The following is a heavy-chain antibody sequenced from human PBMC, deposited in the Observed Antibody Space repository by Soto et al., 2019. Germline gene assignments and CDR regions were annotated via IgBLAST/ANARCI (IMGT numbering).Heavy chain of an antibody. D-gene: IGHD6-13*01. CDR3: AKASGIAAANDAFDI. V-gene: IGHV3-23*01. J-gene: IGHJ3*02. CDR1: GFTFSDYY. CDR2: ISGSGGST. Sequence: PGGSLRLSCSASGFTFSDYYMSWVRQAPGKGLEWVSAISGSGGSTYYADSVKGRFTISRDNSKNTLYLQMNSLRAEDTAVYYCAKASGIAAANDAFDIWGQGTMVTVSS.